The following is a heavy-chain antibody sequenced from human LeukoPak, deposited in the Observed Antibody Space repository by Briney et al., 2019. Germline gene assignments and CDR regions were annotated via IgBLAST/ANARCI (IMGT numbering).Heavy chain of an antibody. J-gene: IGHJ4*02. V-gene: IGHV3-43*01. CDR2: ISWDGGST. Sequence: PGGSLRLSCAASGFTFDDYTMHWVRQAPGKGLEWVSLISWDGGSTYYADSVKGRFTISRDNSKNSLYLQMNSLRTEDTALYYCAKDSAVGATGYFDYWGQGTLVTVSS. CDR1: GFTFDDYT. CDR3: AKDSAVGATGYFDY. D-gene: IGHD1-26*01.